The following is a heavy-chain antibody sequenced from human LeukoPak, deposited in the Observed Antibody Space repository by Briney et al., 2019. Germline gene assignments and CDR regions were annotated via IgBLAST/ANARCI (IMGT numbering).Heavy chain of an antibody. CDR3: AREEGGSSYDY. Sequence: SETLSLTCTVSGGSMSSSFWSWIRQPAGKGLEWFGRIYSSGSTNYNPSLKSRVTISVDTSKNQFSLKMSSVTAADTDVYYCAREEGGSSYDYWGQGTLVTVSS. D-gene: IGHD6-6*01. V-gene: IGHV4-4*07. CDR2: IYSSGST. CDR1: GGSMSSSF. J-gene: IGHJ4*02.